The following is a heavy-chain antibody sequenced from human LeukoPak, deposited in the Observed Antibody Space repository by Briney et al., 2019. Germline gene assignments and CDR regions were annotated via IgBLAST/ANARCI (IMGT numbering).Heavy chain of an antibody. CDR3: AREGPGPYDLFDY. J-gene: IGHJ4*02. CDR2: ISGSGDTT. CDR1: RFTFSTYA. Sequence: GGSLRLSCTASRFTFSTYAMSWVRQAPGKGLEWVSSISGSGDTTYYTGSVKGRFTISRDNSKNTLYLQMNSLRAEDTAVYYCAREGPGPYDLFDYRGQGTLVTVSS. D-gene: IGHD2-8*01. V-gene: IGHV3-23*01.